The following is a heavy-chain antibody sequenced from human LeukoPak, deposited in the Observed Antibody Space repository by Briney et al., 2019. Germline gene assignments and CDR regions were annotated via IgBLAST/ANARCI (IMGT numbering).Heavy chain of an antibody. Sequence: ASVKVSCKASGGTFSSYAISWVRQAPGQGLEWMGRIIPILGIANYAQKFQGRVTITANKSTSTAYMELRSLRSDDTAVYYCARDYVAAAGTVDYWGQGTLVTVSS. J-gene: IGHJ4*02. CDR3: ARDYVAAAGTVDY. V-gene: IGHV1-69*04. CDR2: IIPILGIA. D-gene: IGHD6-13*01. CDR1: GGTFSSYA.